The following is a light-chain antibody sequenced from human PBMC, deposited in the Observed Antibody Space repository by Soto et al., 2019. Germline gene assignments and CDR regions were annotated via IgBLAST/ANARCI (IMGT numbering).Light chain of an antibody. CDR3: AAWDDSLNVWV. Sequence: SYELTQPPSVSVAPGQTARITCEGNNIGSKSVHWYQQKPGQAPVLVVYGDSDRPSGTPERFSGSKSGTSASLAISGLQSEDEADYYCAAWDDSLNVWVFGGGTQLTVL. CDR1: NIGSKS. J-gene: IGLJ3*02. V-gene: IGLV3-21*02. CDR2: GDS.